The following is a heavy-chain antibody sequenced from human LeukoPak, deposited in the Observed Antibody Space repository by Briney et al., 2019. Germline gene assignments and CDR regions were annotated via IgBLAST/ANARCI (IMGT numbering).Heavy chain of an antibody. CDR2: ISSSGSTI. D-gene: IGHD3-3*01. Sequence: GGSLRLSCAASGFTFSSYEMNWVRQAPGKGLEWASYISSSGSTIYYADSVKGRFTISRDNAKNSLYLQMNSLRAEDTAVYYCARDKGGSGMEWPRLDDTFDIWGQGTMVTVSS. CDR3: ARDKGGSGMEWPRLDDTFDI. CDR1: GFTFSSYE. J-gene: IGHJ3*02. V-gene: IGHV3-48*03.